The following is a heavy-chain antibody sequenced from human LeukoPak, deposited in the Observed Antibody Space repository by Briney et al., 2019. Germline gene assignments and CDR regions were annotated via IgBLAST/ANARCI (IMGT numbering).Heavy chain of an antibody. CDR3: ARDGGVSRNYYGNDVGSWFDL. J-gene: IGHJ5*01. Sequence: GGPRRFPCPAPGSTFSSNGRSGVARAQGRGLEGVANLKKEGSEKYYVDSVKGRFTISRDNAKNLLYLQMNSLRAEDTAVYYCARDGGVSRNYYGNDVGSWFDLWGQGTLVSVSS. CDR1: GSTFSSNG. CDR2: LKKEGSEK. D-gene: IGHD1-1*01. V-gene: IGHV3-7*01.